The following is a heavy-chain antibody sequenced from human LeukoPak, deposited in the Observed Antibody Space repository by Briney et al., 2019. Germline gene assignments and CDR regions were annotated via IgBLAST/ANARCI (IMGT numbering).Heavy chain of an antibody. D-gene: IGHD6-13*01. Sequence: SETLSLTCAVSGGSFSGYYWSWIRQPPGKGLEWIGEINHSGSTNYNPSLKSRVTTSVDTSKNQFSLKLSSVTAADTAVYYCARRAAAGSGGYWGQGTLVTVSS. CDR1: GGSFSGYY. CDR2: INHSGST. CDR3: ARRAAAGSGGY. V-gene: IGHV4-34*01. J-gene: IGHJ4*02.